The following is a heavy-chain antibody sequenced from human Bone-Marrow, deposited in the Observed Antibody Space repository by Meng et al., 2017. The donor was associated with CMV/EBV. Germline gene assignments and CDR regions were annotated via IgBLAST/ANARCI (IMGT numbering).Heavy chain of an antibody. CDR2: ISRSSSYI. J-gene: IGHJ4*02. D-gene: IGHD1-1*01. V-gene: IGHV3-21*01. CDR1: GFTFSSYS. CDR3: ARDHLDRNFDY. Sequence: GGSLRLSCAASGFTFSSYSMNWVRQAPGKGLEWVSSISRSSSYIYYADSVKGRFTISRDNAKNSLYLQMNSLRAEDTAVYYCARDHLDRNFDYWGQGTLVTVSS.